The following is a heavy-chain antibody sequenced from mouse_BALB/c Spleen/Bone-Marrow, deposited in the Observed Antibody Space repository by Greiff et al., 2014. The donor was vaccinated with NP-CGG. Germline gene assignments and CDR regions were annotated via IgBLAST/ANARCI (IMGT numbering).Heavy chain of an antibody. V-gene: IGHV1-9*01. CDR3: ARWVPYWEFAY. Sequence: VKLVESGAELMKPGASVKISCKASGYTFSSYWIEWVKQRPGHGLEWIGEILPGSGSTNYNEKFKGKATFTADTSSNTAYMQLSSLTSEGSAVYYCARWVPYWEFAYWGQGTLVTVSA. CDR1: GYTFSSYW. D-gene: IGHD4-1*01. J-gene: IGHJ3*01. CDR2: ILPGSGST.